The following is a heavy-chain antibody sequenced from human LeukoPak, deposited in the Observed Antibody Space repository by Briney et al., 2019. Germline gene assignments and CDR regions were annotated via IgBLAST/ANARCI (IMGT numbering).Heavy chain of an antibody. CDR3: ARGTPYNDIFGRYYYYYMDV. J-gene: IGHJ6*03. CDR2: INNSGES. D-gene: IGHD3-9*01. V-gene: IGHV4-59*01. Sequence: SETLSLTCTVSGGSMRNYEWSWIRQAPGKGLEWIGYINNSGESKYNPSLQSRVSISLDTSRNHFSLNLRSVTAADAAVFYCARGTPYNDIFGRYYYYYMDVWGKGITVTASS. CDR1: GGSMRNYE.